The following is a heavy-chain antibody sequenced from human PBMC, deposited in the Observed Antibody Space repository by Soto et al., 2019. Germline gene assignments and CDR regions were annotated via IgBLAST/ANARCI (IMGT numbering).Heavy chain of an antibody. J-gene: IGHJ4*02. CDR2: IWYDGSNK. V-gene: IGHV3-33*01. Sequence: QVQLVESGGGVVQPGRSLRLSCAASGFTFSRYGMHWVRQAPGKGLEWVAVIWYDGSNKYYADSVKGRFTSSRDNSKNTLYLQMNSLRAEDTAVYYCARGSYGDYGYYFDYWGQGTLVTVSS. CDR3: ARGSYGDYGYYFDY. CDR1: GFTFSRYG. D-gene: IGHD4-17*01.